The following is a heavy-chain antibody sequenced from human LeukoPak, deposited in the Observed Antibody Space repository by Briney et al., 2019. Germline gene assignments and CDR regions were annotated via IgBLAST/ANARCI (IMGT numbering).Heavy chain of an antibody. D-gene: IGHD6-19*01. Sequence: ASVKVSCKASGYTFTSYAMNWVRQAPGQGLEWMGWINTNTGNPTYAQGFTGRFVFSLDTSVSTAYLQISSLKAEDTAVYYCARDSYSSGWRQPLDYWGQGTLVTVSS. CDR2: INTNTGNP. V-gene: IGHV7-4-1*02. CDR1: GYTFTSYA. J-gene: IGHJ4*02. CDR3: ARDSYSSGWRQPLDY.